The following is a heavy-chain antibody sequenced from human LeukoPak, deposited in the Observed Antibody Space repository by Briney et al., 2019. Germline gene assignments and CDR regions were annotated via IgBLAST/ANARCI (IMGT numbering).Heavy chain of an antibody. J-gene: IGHJ4*02. CDR2: ISAYNGNT. D-gene: IGHD1-14*01. CDR1: GGTFSSYA. V-gene: IGHV1-18*01. CDR3: ARRNFETGEIDY. Sequence: GASVKVSCKASGGTFSSYAISWVRQAPGQGLEWMGWISAYNGNTNYAQKLQGRVTMTTDTSTSTAYMELRSLRSDDTAVYYCARRNFETGEIDYWGQGTLVTVSS.